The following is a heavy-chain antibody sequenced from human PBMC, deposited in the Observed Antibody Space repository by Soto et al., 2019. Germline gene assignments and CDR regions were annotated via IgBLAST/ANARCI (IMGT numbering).Heavy chain of an antibody. J-gene: IGHJ6*03. D-gene: IGHD6-13*01. Sequence: QVQLVQSGAEVKKPGASVKVSCKASGYTFTSYAMHWVRQAPGQRLEWMGWINAGNGNTKYSQKFQGRVTITRDTSASTAYMELSSLRSEDTAMYYCATGATLLAAAGTDYYYFYMDVWGKGTTVTVAS. CDR3: ATGATLLAAAGTDYYYFYMDV. V-gene: IGHV1-3*01. CDR1: GYTFTSYA. CDR2: INAGNGNT.